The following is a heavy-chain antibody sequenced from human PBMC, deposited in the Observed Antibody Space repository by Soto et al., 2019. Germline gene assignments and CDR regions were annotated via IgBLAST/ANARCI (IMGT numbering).Heavy chain of an antibody. CDR1: GGTFSSYA. CDR3: ASGASIAARPTYYYYGMDV. V-gene: IGHV1-69*13. D-gene: IGHD6-6*01. J-gene: IGHJ6*02. Sequence: SVKVSCKASGGTFSSYAISWVRQAPGRGLEWMGGIIPIFGTANYAQKFQGRVTITADESTSTAYMELSSLRSEDTAVYYCASGASIAARPTYYYYGMDVWGQGTTVTVSS. CDR2: IIPIFGTA.